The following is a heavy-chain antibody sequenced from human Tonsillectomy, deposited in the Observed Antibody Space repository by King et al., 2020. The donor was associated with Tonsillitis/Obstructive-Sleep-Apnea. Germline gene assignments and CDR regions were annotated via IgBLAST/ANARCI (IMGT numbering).Heavy chain of an antibody. CDR3: AGGVAPKELDPFNF. J-gene: IGHJ3*01. CDR2: IIPIFRVA. D-gene: IGHD5-12*01. CDR1: GGTFTNYA. V-gene: IGHV1-69*12. Sequence: QLVQSGAEVKKPGSSMKVSCKASGGTFTNYAINWVRQAPGQGLEWMGGIIPIFRVANYAQKFQDRITVTADESTGTAYMELRSLTSEDTAVYFCAGGVAPKELDPFNFWGQGTLVTVSS.